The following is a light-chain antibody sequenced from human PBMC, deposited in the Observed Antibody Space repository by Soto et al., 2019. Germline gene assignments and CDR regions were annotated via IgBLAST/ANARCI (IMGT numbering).Light chain of an antibody. CDR2: DAS. V-gene: IGKV3-20*01. J-gene: IGKJ4*01. CDR1: QSVRSNY. Sequence: EIVLKQSPDTLSLSPGERATLSCRASQSVRSNYLAWYQQKPGQAPRFLIYDASSRDTGIPDRFSGSGSGTDFTLTISRLEPEDFAVYYCQQYGSTPLTFGGGTKVDI. CDR3: QQYGSTPLT.